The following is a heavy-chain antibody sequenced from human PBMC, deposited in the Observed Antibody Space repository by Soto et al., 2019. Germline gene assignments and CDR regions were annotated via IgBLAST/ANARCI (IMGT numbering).Heavy chain of an antibody. CDR2: IFHSGNA. V-gene: IGHV4-59*01. Sequence: SETLSLTCTVSGGSMRNDYWSRIRQPPGKRLEWIGFIFHSGNAKYNPSLKSRVTISIDTSKSQFSLSLDSVTAADTAVYFCARAHAPTLPFDYWGLGTLVTVS. CDR3: ARAHAPTLPFDY. CDR1: GGSMRNDY. D-gene: IGHD2-15*01. J-gene: IGHJ4*01.